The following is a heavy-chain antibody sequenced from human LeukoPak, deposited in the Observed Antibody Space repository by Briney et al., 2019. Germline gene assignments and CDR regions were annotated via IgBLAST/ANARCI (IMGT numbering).Heavy chain of an antibody. V-gene: IGHV3-15*01. Sequence: GGSLRLSCAASGFTFNNAWMSWVRQAPGRGLEWVGRIKSKTDGGTTDYAAPVKGRFTISRDDSKNTLYLQMNSLKTQDTAVYYCSRDGSGSDWSAFDIWGQGTMVTVSS. CDR3: SRDGSGSDWSAFDI. D-gene: IGHD6-19*01. CDR1: GFTFNNAW. J-gene: IGHJ3*02. CDR2: IKSKTDGGTT.